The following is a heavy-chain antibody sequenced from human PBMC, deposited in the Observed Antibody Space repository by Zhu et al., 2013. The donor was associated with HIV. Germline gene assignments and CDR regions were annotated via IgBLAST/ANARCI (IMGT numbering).Heavy chain of an antibody. V-gene: IGHV1-2*02. CDR2: INCNDGST. Sequence: QVQLVHSGAEVKKPGASVKVSCKAAGYTFTDYYIHWVRQAPGQGLEYMGWINCNDGSTKYAQKFQGRVTMTSDTSISTAYMDLNSLTSDDTAVYYCARGEGPLAYDYIWGPFDYWGQGTLVTVSS. D-gene: IGHD3-16*01. J-gene: IGHJ4*02. CDR1: GYTFTDYY. CDR3: ARGEGPLAYDYIWGPFDY.